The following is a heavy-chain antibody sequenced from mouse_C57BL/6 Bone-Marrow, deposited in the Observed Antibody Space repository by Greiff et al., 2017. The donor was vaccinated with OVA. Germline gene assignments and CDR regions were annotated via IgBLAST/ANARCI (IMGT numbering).Heavy chain of an antibody. CDR1: GFNIKDYY. CDR3: YYSHWYFDV. D-gene: IGHD2-12*01. CDR2: IDPGDGGT. J-gene: IGHJ1*03. Sequence: EVQLQQSGAELVKPGASVKLSCTASGFNIKDYYMHWVKQRPEQGLEWIGRIDPGDGGTKYAPKFQGKATITADTSSNTAYLQLSSLTSEDTAVYYCYYSHWYFDVWGTGTTVTVSS. V-gene: IGHV14-2*01.